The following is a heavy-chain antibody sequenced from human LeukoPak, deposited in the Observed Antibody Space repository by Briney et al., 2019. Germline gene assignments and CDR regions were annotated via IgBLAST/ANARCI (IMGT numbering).Heavy chain of an antibody. Sequence: GGSLRLSCAASGFTLRTSWIHWVRQAAGKGLEWISRISPGDSRAIYADSLKGRLTISRGDAKNTVYLQMNSVRADDTAMYYCLRGSSDRKGMDIWGQGTLVTVSS. CDR2: ISPGDSRA. J-gene: IGHJ4*02. D-gene: IGHD1-14*01. V-gene: IGHV3-74*01. CDR3: LRGSSDRKGMDI. CDR1: GFTLRTSW.